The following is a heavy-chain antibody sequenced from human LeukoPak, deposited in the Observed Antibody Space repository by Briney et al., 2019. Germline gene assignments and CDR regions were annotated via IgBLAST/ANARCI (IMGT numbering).Heavy chain of an antibody. CDR1: GGSISSGGYY. D-gene: IGHD6-13*01. J-gene: IGHJ4*02. Sequence: SETLSLTCTVSGGSISSGGYYWSWIRQHPGKGLEWIGYIHYSGSTYYNPSLKSRVTISVDTSKNQFSLKLSSVTAADTAVYYCARYSSPVRYFDYWGQGTLVTVSS. CDR2: IHYSGST. V-gene: IGHV4-31*03. CDR3: ARYSSPVRYFDY.